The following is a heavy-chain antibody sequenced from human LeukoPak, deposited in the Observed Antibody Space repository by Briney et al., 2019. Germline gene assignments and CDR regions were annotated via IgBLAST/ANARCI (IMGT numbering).Heavy chain of an antibody. CDR2: IKQDGSEK. D-gene: IGHD6-13*01. CDR3: ARRGGSSSWGFFDY. J-gene: IGHJ4*02. CDR1: GFTFSSYW. V-gene: IGHV3-7*01. Sequence: GGSLRLSCAASGFTFSSYWMSWVRQAPGKGLEWVANIKQDGSEKYYVHSVKGRFTISRDNAKNSLYLQMNSLRAEDTAVYYCARRGGSSSWGFFDYWGQGTLVTVSS.